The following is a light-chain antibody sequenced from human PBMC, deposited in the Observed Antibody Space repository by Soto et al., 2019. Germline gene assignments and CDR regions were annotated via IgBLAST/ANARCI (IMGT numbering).Light chain of an antibody. J-gene: IGKJ1*01. V-gene: IGKV1-5*03. CDR3: QQYNSYWT. CDR2: KAS. Sequence: DIQMTQSPSTLSASVGDRVTITCRASQSISTWLAWYQQKPGKAPKLLIYKASSLESGVPSRFSGRGSGTEFTLTISSMQPDDFATYYFQQYNSYWTFGQGTKVDIK. CDR1: QSISTW.